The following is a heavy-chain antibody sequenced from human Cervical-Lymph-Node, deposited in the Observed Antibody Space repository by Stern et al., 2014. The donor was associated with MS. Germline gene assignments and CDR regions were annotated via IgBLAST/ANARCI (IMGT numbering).Heavy chain of an antibody. D-gene: IGHD2/OR15-2a*01. CDR1: GGPLRDYY. CDR3: ARHCDSTGQGRENWFDP. Sequence: VQLVESGPGLVKPSETLSLTCTVSGGPLRDYYWSWIRQPPGKGLEWIGYLLYSGGTKYNPPLKSRVTISVDMSKKQVSLKLTSVSAADTAVYYCARHCDSTGQGRENWFDPWGPGTLVIVSS. J-gene: IGHJ5*02. CDR2: LLYSGGT. V-gene: IGHV4-59*01.